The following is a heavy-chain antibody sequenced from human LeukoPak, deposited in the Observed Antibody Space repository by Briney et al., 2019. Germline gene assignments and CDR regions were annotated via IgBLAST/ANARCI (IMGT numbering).Heavy chain of an antibody. CDR3: ARRELSGSYETY. CDR1: VFTFSSYS. J-gene: IGHJ4*02. Sequence: GGSLRLSCAASVFTFSSYSMNWVRQAPGKGLEWVSYISSSSSTIYYADSVKGRFAISRDNAKNSLYLQMNSLRAEDTAVYYCARRELSGSYETYWGQGTLVTVSS. V-gene: IGHV3-48*04. D-gene: IGHD1-26*01. CDR2: ISSSSSTI.